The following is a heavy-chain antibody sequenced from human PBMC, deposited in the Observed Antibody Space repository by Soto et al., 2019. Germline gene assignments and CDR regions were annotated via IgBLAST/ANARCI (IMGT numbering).Heavy chain of an antibody. V-gene: IGHV3-23*01. CDR3: AKGVRSYYYYGMDV. CDR2: ISGSGGST. J-gene: IGHJ6*02. CDR1: GFTFSSYA. D-gene: IGHD4-17*01. Sequence: EVQLLESGGGLVQPGGSLRLSCAASGFTFSSYAMSWVRQAPGKGLEWVSAISGSGGSTYYADSVKGRFTISRDNSKNTLYLQMYSLRAEDTVVDYCAKGVRSYYYYGMDVWGQGTTVTFSS.